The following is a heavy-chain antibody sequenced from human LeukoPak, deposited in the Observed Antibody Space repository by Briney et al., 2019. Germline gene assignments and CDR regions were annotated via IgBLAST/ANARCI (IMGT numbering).Heavy chain of an antibody. CDR3: ARIDYCSSTSCYDWFDP. V-gene: IGHV1-69*04. Sequence: ASVRVSCKASGGTFSSYAISWVRQAPGQGLEWMGRIIPILGIANYAQKFQGRVTITADKSTNTAYMELSSLRSEDTAVYYCARIDYCSSTSCYDWFDPLGQGTLVTVSS. CDR2: IIPILGIA. J-gene: IGHJ5*02. D-gene: IGHD2-2*01. CDR1: GGTFSSYA.